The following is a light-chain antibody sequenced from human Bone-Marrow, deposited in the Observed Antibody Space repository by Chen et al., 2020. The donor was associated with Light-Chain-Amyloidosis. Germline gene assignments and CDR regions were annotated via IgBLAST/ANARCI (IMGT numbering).Light chain of an antibody. J-gene: IGKJ2*01. V-gene: IGKV1-5*03. CDR3: QQYKAYYT. CDR2: NAS. CDR1: QSIIHS. Sequence: DIQMTQSPSTLSASIGDRVTITCRASQSIIHSLAWYQQKPGKPPKFLISNASTLASGVPSRFSGSGSGTEFTLTITSLQPDDFATYYCQQYKAYYTFGQGTKLEI.